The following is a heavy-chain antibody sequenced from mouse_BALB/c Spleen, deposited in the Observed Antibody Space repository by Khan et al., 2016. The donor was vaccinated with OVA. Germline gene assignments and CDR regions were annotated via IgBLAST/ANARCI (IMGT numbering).Heavy chain of an antibody. D-gene: IGHD2-1*01. CDR1: GFTITDYY. V-gene: IGHV14-1*02. Sequence: VQLKESGAELVRPGASVKLSCKASGFTITDYYIPWVKQRPEQGLVWIGWIDPENGHTIYDPKFQGKASITADTSSNTAYLQLSSLTSEDTAVYYCARSGYGNYWFAYWGQGTLVTVSA. CDR3: ARSGYGNYWFAY. CDR2: IDPENGHT. J-gene: IGHJ3*01.